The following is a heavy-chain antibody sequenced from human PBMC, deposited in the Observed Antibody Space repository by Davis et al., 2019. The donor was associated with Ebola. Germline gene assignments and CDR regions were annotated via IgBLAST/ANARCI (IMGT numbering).Heavy chain of an antibody. Sequence: GESLKIHCAASGFTFSRSAMSWVRQAPGKGLEWVSAISGSGGSTYYADSVKGRFTISRDNSKNTLYLQMNILRAEDTAVYYCAKPAMIVVVIHYYFDYWGQGTLVTVSS. CDR3: AKPAMIVVVIHYYFDY. CDR2: ISGSGGST. J-gene: IGHJ4*02. V-gene: IGHV3-23*01. CDR1: GFTFSRSA. D-gene: IGHD3-22*01.